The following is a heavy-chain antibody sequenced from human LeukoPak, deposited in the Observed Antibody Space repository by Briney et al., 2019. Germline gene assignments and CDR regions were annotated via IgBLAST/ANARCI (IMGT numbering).Heavy chain of an antibody. CDR3: ARLGDGEGAPPGLRYFDWLLSPYFDY. CDR2: IYYSGST. J-gene: IGHJ4*02. V-gene: IGHV4-61*10. Sequence: SETLSLTCTVSGGSISSGSYHWSWIRQPAGKGLEWIGYIYYSGSTNYNPSLKSRVTISVDTSKNQFSLKLSSVTAADTAVYYCARLGDGEGAPPGLRYFDWLLSPYFDYWGQGTLVTVSS. D-gene: IGHD3-9*01. CDR1: GGSISSGSYH.